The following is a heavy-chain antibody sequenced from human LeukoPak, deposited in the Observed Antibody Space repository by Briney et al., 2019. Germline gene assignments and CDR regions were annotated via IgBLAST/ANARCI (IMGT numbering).Heavy chain of an antibody. J-gene: IGHJ6*04. CDR3: ARDRGDTYYYGSGSYEVDV. CDR2: ISSSSSYI. V-gene: IGHV3-21*01. CDR1: GFTFSSYS. Sequence: GGSLRLSCAASGFTFSSYSMNWVRQAPGKGLEWVSSISSSSSYIYYADSVKGRFTISRDNAKNSLYLQMNSLRAEDTAVHYCARDRGDTYYYGSGSYEVDVWGKGTTVTISS. D-gene: IGHD3-10*01.